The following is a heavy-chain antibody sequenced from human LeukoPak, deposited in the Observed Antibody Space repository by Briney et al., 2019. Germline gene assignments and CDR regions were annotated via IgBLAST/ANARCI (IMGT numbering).Heavy chain of an antibody. D-gene: IGHD3-10*01. V-gene: IGHV3-7*03. Sequence: GGSLRLSCAASGFTFSSYWMSWVRQAPGKGLEWVANIKQDGSEKYYVDSVKGRFTISRDNAKNSLYLQMNSLRAEDTAVYYCARLWVGELFDWDWFDPWGQGTLVTVSS. CDR1: GFTFSSYW. CDR3: ARLWVGELFDWDWFDP. CDR2: IKQDGSEK. J-gene: IGHJ5*02.